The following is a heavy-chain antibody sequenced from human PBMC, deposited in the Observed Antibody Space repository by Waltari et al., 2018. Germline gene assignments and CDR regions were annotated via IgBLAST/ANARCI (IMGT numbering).Heavy chain of an antibody. V-gene: IGHV3-23*04. J-gene: IGHJ3*02. CDR2: IGGSTGST. Sequence: EVQLVESGGGLVQPGGSLRLSCTASGFTSSSYGMTWVRQAPGKGLEWVSAIGGSTGSTNYADSVRGRFTISRDNSKNTLYLQMNSLRAEDTALYYCAKSGRSPWAFDIWGQGTMVTVSS. CDR3: AKSGRSPWAFDI. D-gene: IGHD3-10*01. CDR1: GFTSSSYG.